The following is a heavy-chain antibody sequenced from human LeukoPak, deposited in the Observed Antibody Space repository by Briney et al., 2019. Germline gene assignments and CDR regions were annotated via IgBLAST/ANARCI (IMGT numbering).Heavy chain of an antibody. Sequence: SVTVSCKASGGTFSSYAISWVRQAPGQGLEWMGGIIPIFGTANYAQKFQGRVTITADKSTSTAYMELSSLRSEDTAVYYCARGETYYYDSSGYSNPKDYYYYYYMDVWGKGTTVTVSS. CDR3: ARGETYYYDSSGYSNPKDYYYYYYMDV. CDR2: IIPIFGTA. D-gene: IGHD3-22*01. CDR1: GGTFSSYA. J-gene: IGHJ6*03. V-gene: IGHV1-69*06.